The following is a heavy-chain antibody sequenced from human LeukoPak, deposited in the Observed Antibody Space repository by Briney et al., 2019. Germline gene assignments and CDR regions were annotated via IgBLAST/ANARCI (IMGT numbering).Heavy chain of an antibody. CDR3: ARGGDGHNPGWFDP. Sequence: TSETLSLTCTVSGTSIRCHYWSWIRQPPGKGLEWIGDIYYSGTTNYISSLKSRVTISIDTSKNQFSLELRSVTATDTAMYYCARGGDGHNPGWFDPWGPGTLVTVSS. J-gene: IGHJ5*02. CDR2: IYYSGTT. D-gene: IGHD5-24*01. CDR1: GTSIRCHY. V-gene: IGHV4-59*11.